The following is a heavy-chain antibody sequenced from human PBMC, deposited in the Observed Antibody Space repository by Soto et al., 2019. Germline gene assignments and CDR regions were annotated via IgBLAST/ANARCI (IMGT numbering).Heavy chain of an antibody. CDR2: IYYSGST. CDR3: AREGLNSGYDRFDY. CDR1: GGSISSYY. V-gene: IGHV4-59*01. J-gene: IGHJ4*02. Sequence: SETLSLTCTVSGGSISSYYWSWIRQPPGKGLEWIGYIYYSGSTNYNPSLKSRVTISVDTSKNQFSLKLSSVTAADTAVYYCAREGLNSGYDRFDYWGQGTLVTVSS. D-gene: IGHD5-12*01.